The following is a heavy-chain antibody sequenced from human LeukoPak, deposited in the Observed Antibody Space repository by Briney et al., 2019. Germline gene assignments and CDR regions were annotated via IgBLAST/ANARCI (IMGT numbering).Heavy chain of an antibody. CDR3: ARDMPPVKPDFVDDPYAMDV. D-gene: IGHD2-15*01. Sequence: GGSLRLSCTASGFTFSSYGMSWVRQTPGKGLEWVSAISGRGDSAYYADSVRGRFTISRDNAQNSLYLQMDTLRAEDTAVYYCARDMPPVKPDFVDDPYAMDVWGQGTTVTVSS. J-gene: IGHJ6*02. CDR1: GFTFSSYG. V-gene: IGHV3-23*01. CDR2: ISGRGDSA.